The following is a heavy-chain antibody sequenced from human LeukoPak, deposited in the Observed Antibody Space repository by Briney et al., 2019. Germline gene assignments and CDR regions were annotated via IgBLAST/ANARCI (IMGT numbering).Heavy chain of an antibody. CDR3: ARERFLEWLPWFDP. Sequence: SETLSLTCTVSGGSISSYYWSWIRQAPGKGLEWIGYIYYSGSTNYNPSLKSRVTISVDTSKNQFSLKLSSVTAADTAVYYCARERFLEWLPWFDPWGQGTLVTVSS. D-gene: IGHD3-3*01. V-gene: IGHV4-59*01. CDR1: GGSISSYY. CDR2: IYYSGST. J-gene: IGHJ5*02.